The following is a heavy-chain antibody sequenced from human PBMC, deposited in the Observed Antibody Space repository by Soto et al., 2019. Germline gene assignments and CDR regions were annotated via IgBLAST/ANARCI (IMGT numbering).Heavy chain of an antibody. V-gene: IGHV3-21*01. D-gene: IGHD2-21*02. J-gene: IGHJ4*02. CDR2: IGISSIHI. CDR3: ARFHWGTVTAFDY. CDR1: GFTFSTYN. Sequence: EVQLVESGGGLVKPGGSLRLSCAASGFTFSTYNMYWVRQAPGKGLEWVSSIGISSIHIYYADSVKGRFTISRDNPKNSLYLQMNSLRADDTAVYYCARFHWGTVTAFDYWGQGTPVTVSS.